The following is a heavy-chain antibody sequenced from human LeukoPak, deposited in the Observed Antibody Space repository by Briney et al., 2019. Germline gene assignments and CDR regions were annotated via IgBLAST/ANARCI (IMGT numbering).Heavy chain of an antibody. CDR2: INWNGGST. J-gene: IGHJ4*02. D-gene: IGHD6-13*01. V-gene: IGHV3-20*04. Sequence: GGSLRLSCAASGFTFDDYGMSWVRQAPGKGLEWVSGINWNGGSTGYADSEKGRFTISRDNAKNSLHLQMNSLRAEDTALYYCAKSSVAAALGSSGYFDYWGQGTLVTVSS. CDR1: GFTFDDYG. CDR3: AKSSVAAALGSSGYFDY.